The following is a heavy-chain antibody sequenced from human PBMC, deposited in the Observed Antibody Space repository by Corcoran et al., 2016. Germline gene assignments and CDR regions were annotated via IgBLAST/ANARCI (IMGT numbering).Heavy chain of an antibody. J-gene: IGHJ6*02. CDR2: INAGNGNT. CDR3: ARVSCYDPPGGMDV. V-gene: IGHV1-3*01. CDR1: GYTFTSYA. D-gene: IGHD5-12*01. Sequence: QVQLVQSGAEVKKPGASGKVSCKASGYTFTSYAMHWVRQAPGQRIEWMGWINAGNGNTKYSQKFQGRVTITRDTSAITAYMELSSLRSEDNAVYYCARVSCYDPPGGMDVWGQGTTVTVSS.